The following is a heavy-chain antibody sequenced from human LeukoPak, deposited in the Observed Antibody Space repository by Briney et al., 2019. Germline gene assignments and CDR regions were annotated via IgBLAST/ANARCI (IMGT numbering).Heavy chain of an antibody. D-gene: IGHD6-6*01. V-gene: IGHV4-4*09. CDR2: IYTSGST. J-gene: IGHJ4*02. CDR1: GGSISSYY. CDR3: ARQIAARVFDY. Sequence: SETLSLTCTVSGGSISSYYWSWIRQPPRKGLEWIGYIYTSGSTNYNPSLKSRVTISVDTSKNQFSLKLSSVTAADTAVYYCARQIAARVFDYWGQGTLVTVSS.